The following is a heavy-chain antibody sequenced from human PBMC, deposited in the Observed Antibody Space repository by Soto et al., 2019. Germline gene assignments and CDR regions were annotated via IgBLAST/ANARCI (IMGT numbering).Heavy chain of an antibody. J-gene: IGHJ6*02. CDR1: GGSISTYY. D-gene: IGHD5-18*01. V-gene: IGHV4-39*02. Sequence: PSETLSLTCTVSGGSISTYYWGWMRQPPGKGLEWIGTVHPSGNTYYNPSFKSRVTISKDSSMNHLSLQLTSVTAADTAVYYCARASPVVTDVWGQGTTVTVSS. CDR3: ARASPVVTDV. CDR2: VHPSGNT.